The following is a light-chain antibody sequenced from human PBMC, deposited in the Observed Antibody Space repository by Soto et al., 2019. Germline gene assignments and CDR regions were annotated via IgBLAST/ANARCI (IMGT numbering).Light chain of an antibody. V-gene: IGLV1-51*02. CDR1: SSKIGNNY. CDR2: ENN. Sequence: QSVLTQPPSVSAAPGQKVTISCSGSSSKIGNNYVSWYQQLPGTAPKLLIYENNKRPSGIPDRFSGSKSGTSATLGITGLQTWDEADYYCGTWDSSLSALFGGGTKVTVL. CDR3: GTWDSSLSAL. J-gene: IGLJ3*02.